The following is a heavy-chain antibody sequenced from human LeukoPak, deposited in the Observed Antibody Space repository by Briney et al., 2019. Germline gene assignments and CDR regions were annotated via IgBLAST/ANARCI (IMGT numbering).Heavy chain of an antibody. CDR1: GYTFTGYY. D-gene: IGHD4-17*01. V-gene: IGHV1-2*02. J-gene: IGHJ5*02. CDR2: INPNSGGT. Sequence: ASVKVSCKASGYTFTGYYMHWVRQAPGQGLEWMGWINPNSGGTNYAQKFQGRVTMTRDTSISTAYMELSRLRSDDTAVYYCAREGPYDDYRKQTNNWFDPWGQGTLVTVSS. CDR3: AREGPYDDYRKQTNNWFDP.